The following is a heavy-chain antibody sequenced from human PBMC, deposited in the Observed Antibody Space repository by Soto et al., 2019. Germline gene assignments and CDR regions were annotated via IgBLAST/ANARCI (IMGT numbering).Heavy chain of an antibody. D-gene: IGHD3-22*01. J-gene: IGHJ4*02. CDR2: IYPGDSDT. CDR1: GYSFTSYW. V-gene: IGHV5-51*01. Sequence: PGESLKISCKGSGYSFTSYWIGWVRQMPGKGLEWMGIIYPGDSDTRYSPSFQGQVTISADKSISTAYLQWSSLKASDTAMYYCARHLGDGYDSSGYYGYSDYWGQGTLVTVSS. CDR3: ARHLGDGYDSSGYYGYSDY.